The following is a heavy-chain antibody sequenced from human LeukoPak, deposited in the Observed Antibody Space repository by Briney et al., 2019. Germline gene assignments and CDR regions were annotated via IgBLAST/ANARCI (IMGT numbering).Heavy chain of an antibody. J-gene: IGHJ4*02. D-gene: IGHD5-12*01. CDR2: IYSGGST. V-gene: IGHV3-66*01. Sequence: GGSLRLSCAASGFTVSSNYMSWVRQAPGKGLEWVSVIYSGGSTYYADSVKGRFTISRDNSKNTLYLQMNSLRAEDTAVYYCARGLADIARNNSIDFDYWSQGTLVTVSS. CDR3: ARGLADIARNNSIDFDY. CDR1: GFTVSSNY.